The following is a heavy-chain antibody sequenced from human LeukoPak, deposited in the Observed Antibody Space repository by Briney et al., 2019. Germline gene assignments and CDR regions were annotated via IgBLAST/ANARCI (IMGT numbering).Heavy chain of an antibody. Sequence: SETLSLTCTVSGGSISSYYWSWIRQPPGKGLEWIGCIYYSGSTNYNPSLKSRVTISVDTSKNQFSLKLSSVTAADTAVYYCARVGSIAVAGDFDYWGQGTLVTVSS. CDR3: ARVGSIAVAGDFDY. CDR1: GGSISSYY. D-gene: IGHD6-19*01. J-gene: IGHJ4*02. V-gene: IGHV4-59*01. CDR2: IYYSGST.